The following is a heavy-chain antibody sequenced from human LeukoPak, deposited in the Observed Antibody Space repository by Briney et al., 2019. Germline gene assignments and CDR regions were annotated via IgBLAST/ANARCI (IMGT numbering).Heavy chain of an antibody. V-gene: IGHV4-30-2*01. CDR2: IYHSGST. Sequence: SETLSLTCTVSGGSISSGGYYWSWIRQPPGKGLEWIGYIYHSGSTYYNPSLKSRVTISVDRSKNQFSLKLSSVTAADTAVYYCARTTPIVVVVTPGLIAFDIWGQGTMVTVSS. CDR3: ARTTPIVVVVTPGLIAFDI. D-gene: IGHD3-22*01. J-gene: IGHJ3*02. CDR1: GGSISSGGYY.